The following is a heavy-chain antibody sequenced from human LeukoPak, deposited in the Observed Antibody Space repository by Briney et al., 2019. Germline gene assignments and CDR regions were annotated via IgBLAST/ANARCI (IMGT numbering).Heavy chain of an antibody. Sequence: SETLSLTCTVSGGSISSSCYSWGWIRQPPGKGLEWIGSIYYSGSTYSNPSLKSRVTISIDTSKNQFSLKLSSVPAADTAVYYCASHYDILGSLPRYYYYYHGMDVWGQGTTVTVSS. CDR1: GGSISSSCYS. CDR2: IYYSGST. D-gene: IGHD3-9*01. CDR3: ASHYDILGSLPRYYYYYHGMDV. V-gene: IGHV4-39*01. J-gene: IGHJ6*02.